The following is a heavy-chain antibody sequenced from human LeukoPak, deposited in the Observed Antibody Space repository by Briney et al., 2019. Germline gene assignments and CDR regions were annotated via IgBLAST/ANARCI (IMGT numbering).Heavy chain of an antibody. Sequence: GGSLRLSCAASGFTFSDYYMSWIRQAPGEGLEWISYISSSSSYTNYADSVKGRFTISRDNAKNSLYLQMNSLRVEDTAVYYCAINGNYHDSSSYYYELDYWGQGTLVTVSS. CDR3: AINGNYHDSSSYYYELDY. V-gene: IGHV3-11*06. CDR2: ISSSSSYT. D-gene: IGHD3-22*01. CDR1: GFTFSDYY. J-gene: IGHJ4*02.